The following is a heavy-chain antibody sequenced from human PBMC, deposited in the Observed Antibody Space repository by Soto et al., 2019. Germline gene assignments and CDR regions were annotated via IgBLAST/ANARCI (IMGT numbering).Heavy chain of an antibody. J-gene: IGHJ3*02. CDR3: AKDRKYCSGGSCYFDAFDI. CDR2: ISGSGGST. Sequence: VQLVESGGGVVQPGRSLRLSCAASGFTFSSYAMSWVRQAPGKGLEWVSAISGSGGSTYYADSVKGRFTISRDNSKNTLYLQMNSLRAEDTAVYYCAKDRKYCSGGSCYFDAFDIWGQGTMVTVSS. D-gene: IGHD2-15*01. CDR1: GFTFSSYA. V-gene: IGHV3-23*04.